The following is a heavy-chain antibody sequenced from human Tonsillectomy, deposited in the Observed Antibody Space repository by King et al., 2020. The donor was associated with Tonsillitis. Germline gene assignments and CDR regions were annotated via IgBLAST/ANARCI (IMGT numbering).Heavy chain of an antibody. CDR2: FSDDGVAT. CDR3: AKAAGRRTYQYYFDY. J-gene: IGHJ4*02. D-gene: IGHD6-13*01. CDR1: GYTFRNYA. V-gene: IGHV3-23*04. Sequence: VQLVQSGGGLVQPGGSLRLSCAAAGYTFRNYAVNWVRQAPGKGLEWVSGFSDDGVATYYADSVRGRFTISRDNSKSALYLLMNSLRAEDTAIYYCAKAAGRRTYQYYFDYWGQGSLVTVSS.